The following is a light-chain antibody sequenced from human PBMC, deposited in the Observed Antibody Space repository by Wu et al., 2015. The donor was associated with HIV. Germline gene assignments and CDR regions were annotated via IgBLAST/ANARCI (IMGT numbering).Light chain of an antibody. V-gene: IGKV3-11*01. CDR1: QSTNSY. Sequence: EIVLTQSPATLSLSPGERATLSCRASQSTNSYLAWYQQKPGQAPRLLIYDASNGATGIPARFSGSGSGTDFTLTISSLEPEDFAVYYCQQRSNWPRTFGGGTKVEIK. J-gene: IGKJ4*01. CDR3: QQRSNWPRT. CDR2: DAS.